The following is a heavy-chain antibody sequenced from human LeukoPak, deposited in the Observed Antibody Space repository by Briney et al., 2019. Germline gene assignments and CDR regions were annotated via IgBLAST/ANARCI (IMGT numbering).Heavy chain of an antibody. V-gene: IGHV4-4*07. Sequence: SETLSLTCTVSGGSISSYYRSWIRQPAGEGLEWIGRIYTSGSTNYNPSLKSRVTMSVDTSKNQFSLKLSSVTAADTAVYYCAREGRDSSGYYMFDYWGQGTLVTVSS. D-gene: IGHD3-22*01. CDR1: GGSISSYY. CDR3: AREGRDSSGYYMFDY. CDR2: IYTSGST. J-gene: IGHJ4*02.